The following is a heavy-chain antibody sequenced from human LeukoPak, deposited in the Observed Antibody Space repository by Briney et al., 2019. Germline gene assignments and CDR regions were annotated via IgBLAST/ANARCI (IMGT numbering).Heavy chain of an antibody. CDR1: GGTFISYA. CDR3: ARYRQQLVLRYYYYYMDV. J-gene: IGHJ6*03. Sequence: SVKVSCKASGGTFISYAISWVRQAPGQGLEWMGGIIPIFGTANYAQKFQGRVTITTDESTSTAYMELSSLRSEDTAVYYCARYRQQLVLRYYYYYMDVWGKGTTVTVSS. CDR2: IIPIFGTA. D-gene: IGHD6-13*01. V-gene: IGHV1-69*05.